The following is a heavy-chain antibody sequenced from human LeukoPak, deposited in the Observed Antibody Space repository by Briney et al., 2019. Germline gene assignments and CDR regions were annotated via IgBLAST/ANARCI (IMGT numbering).Heavy chain of an antibody. CDR2: IYYSGST. V-gene: IGHV4-39*07. CDR1: DGSISSRTYY. CDR3: ATFYPDY. Sequence: SSETLSLTCTVSDGSISSRTYYWGWIRQPPGKGLEWIGNIYYSGSTYYNPSLKSRVTISVDTSKNQFSLKLSSVTAADTAVYYCATFYPDYWGQGTLVTVSS. J-gene: IGHJ4*02. D-gene: IGHD3-16*01.